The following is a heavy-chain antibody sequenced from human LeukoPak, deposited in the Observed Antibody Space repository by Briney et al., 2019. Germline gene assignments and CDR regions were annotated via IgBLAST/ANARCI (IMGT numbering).Heavy chain of an antibody. Sequence: PSGTLSLTCAVSGGSISSSNWWSWVRPPPGKGLEWIGEIYHSGSTNYNPSLKSRVTISVDNSKNQFSLKLSSVTAADTAVYYCARSAQTAVAGTGWFDPWGQGTLVTVSS. CDR2: IYHSGST. J-gene: IGHJ5*02. CDR3: ARSAQTAVAGTGWFDP. D-gene: IGHD6-19*01. V-gene: IGHV4-4*02. CDR1: GGSISSSNW.